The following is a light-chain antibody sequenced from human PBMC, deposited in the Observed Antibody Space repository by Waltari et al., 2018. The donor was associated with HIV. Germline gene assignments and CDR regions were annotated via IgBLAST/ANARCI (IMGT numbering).Light chain of an antibody. V-gene: IGLV2-14*01. CDR1: SSDIGAYDY. CDR3: NSYTSSATLV. CDR2: EVH. J-gene: IGLJ3*02. Sequence: QSALTQPASVSGSPGQSITISCTGNSSDIGAYDYVSWYQQSPGKAPKLMIYEVHNRPSGCSNRFSGSKSGNTASLTISGLQAEDEADYYCNSYTSSATLVFGGGTKLTVL.